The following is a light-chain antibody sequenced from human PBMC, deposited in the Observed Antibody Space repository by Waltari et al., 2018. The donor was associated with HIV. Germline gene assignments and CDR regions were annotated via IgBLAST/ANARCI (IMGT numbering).Light chain of an antibody. CDR1: SSDVGAYDY. V-gene: IGLV2-14*03. CDR2: DVY. Sequence: SALTQPASVSGSPGQSITISCTGTSSDVGAYDYVSWYQQNPGTVPKLLIYDVYNRPSRISTRFSGSKSGNTASLTISGLQAEDEADYYCASFTSGRLNVFGTGTKVTVL. J-gene: IGLJ1*01. CDR3: ASFTSGRLNV.